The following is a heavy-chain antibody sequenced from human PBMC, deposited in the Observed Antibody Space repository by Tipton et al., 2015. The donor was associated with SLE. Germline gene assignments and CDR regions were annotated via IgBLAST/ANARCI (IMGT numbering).Heavy chain of an antibody. Sequence: RSLRLSCAASGFPFVDYAMHWVRQAPGKGLEWVAAISYDGRNKYYADSVKGRFTLSRDNPKNTPYLQMNSLRAGDTAVYYCARDNAGSPGWYFELWGHGTLVTVSS. CDR2: ISYDGRNK. CDR3: ARDNAGSPGWYFEL. V-gene: IGHV3-30*04. J-gene: IGHJ2*01. CDR1: GFPFVDYA.